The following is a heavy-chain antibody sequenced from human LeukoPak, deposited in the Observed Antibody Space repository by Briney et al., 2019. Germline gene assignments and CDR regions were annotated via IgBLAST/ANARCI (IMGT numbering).Heavy chain of an antibody. D-gene: IGHD1-26*01. Sequence: GGSLRLSCAASGFTFSSFEMNWVRQAPGKGLEWVSYISNSGGTVDYADSVKGRFTISRDNAKNSLYLQMNSLRAEDTAVYYCARGIGIDPWGQGTLVTVSS. CDR2: ISNSGGTV. CDR3: ARGIGIDP. J-gene: IGHJ5*02. V-gene: IGHV3-48*03. CDR1: GFTFSSFE.